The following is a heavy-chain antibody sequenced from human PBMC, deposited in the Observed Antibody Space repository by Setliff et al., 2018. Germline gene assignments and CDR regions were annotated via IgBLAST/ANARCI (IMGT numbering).Heavy chain of an antibody. V-gene: IGHV4-61*09. CDR1: GGSISSDSHY. CDR2: IYSNGRT. J-gene: IGHJ6*03. D-gene: IGHD3-22*01. CDR3: ARGITSGGYWGQRFLYLDV. Sequence: KTSETLSLTCTVSGGSISSDSHYWAWVRQPAGKGLELIGQIYSNGRTYYNPSLKSRLTISLDTSKNQFSLRLNSMTAADTAVYYCARGITSGGYWGQRFLYLDVWGRETTVTVSS.